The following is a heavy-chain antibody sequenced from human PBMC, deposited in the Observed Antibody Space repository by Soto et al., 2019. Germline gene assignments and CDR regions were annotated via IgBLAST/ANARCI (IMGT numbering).Heavy chain of an antibody. D-gene: IGHD6-19*01. CDR2: IYYSGST. V-gene: IGHV4-39*01. CDR1: GSINSGSYY. CDR3: ARHEAPSGWYFDY. J-gene: IGHJ4*02. Sequence: SETLSLTCTVSGSINSGSYYWVWIRQPPGKGLEWIGSIYYSGSTYYNPSLKSRVTISVDTSKNQFSLKLSSVTAADTAVYYCARHEAPSGWYFDYWGQGTLVTVSS.